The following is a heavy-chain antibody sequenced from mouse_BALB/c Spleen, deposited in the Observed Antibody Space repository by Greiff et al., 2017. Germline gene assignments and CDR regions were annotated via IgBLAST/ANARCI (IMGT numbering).Heavy chain of an antibody. Sequence: EVMLVESGPSLVKPSQTLSLTCSVTGDSITSGYWNWIRKFPGNKLEYMGYISYSGSTYYNPSLKSRISITRDTSKNQYYLQLNSVTTEDTATYYCARLDYGSRGGFDYWGQGTTLTVSS. CDR3: ARLDYGSRGGFDY. CDR1: GDSITSGY. V-gene: IGHV3-8*02. CDR2: ISYSGST. D-gene: IGHD1-1*01. J-gene: IGHJ2*01.